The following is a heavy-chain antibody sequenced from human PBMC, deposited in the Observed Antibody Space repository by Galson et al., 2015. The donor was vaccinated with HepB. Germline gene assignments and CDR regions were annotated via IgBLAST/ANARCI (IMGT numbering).Heavy chain of an antibody. CDR1: GGTFSSYA. Sequence: SVKVSCKASGGTFSSYAISWVRQAPGQGLEWMGGIIPIFGTANYAQKFQGRVTITADESTSTAYMELSSLRSEDTAVYYCARDWGYGDCGGVAFDYWGQGTLVTVSS. J-gene: IGHJ4*02. CDR3: ARDWGYGDCGGVAFDY. D-gene: IGHD4-17*01. V-gene: IGHV1-69*13. CDR2: IIPIFGTA.